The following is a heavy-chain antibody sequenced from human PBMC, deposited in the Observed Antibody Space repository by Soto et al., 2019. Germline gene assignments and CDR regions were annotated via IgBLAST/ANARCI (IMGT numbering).Heavy chain of an antibody. V-gene: IGHV3-11*01. CDR1: GFTFRDYY. CDR2: LSSSGSTI. J-gene: IGHJ6*02. Sequence: QEQLVESGGGLVKPGGSLRLSCAASGFTFRDYYMSWIRQAPGKGLELVSYLSSSGSTIYYADSVKGRFTISRDNAKNSLYLQMNSLRAEETAVYYCARTVTTYYYYGMDVWGQGTTVTVSS. CDR3: ARTVTTYYYYGMDV. D-gene: IGHD4-4*01.